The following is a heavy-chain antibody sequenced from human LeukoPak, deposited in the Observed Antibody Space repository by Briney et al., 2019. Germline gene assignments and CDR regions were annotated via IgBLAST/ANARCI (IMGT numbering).Heavy chain of an antibody. CDR2: INPNSGGT. V-gene: IGHV1-2*02. D-gene: IGHD2/OR15-2a*01. Sequence: ASVKVSCKASGYTFTGYYMHWVRLAPGQGLEWMGWINPNSGGTNYAQKFQGRVTMTRDTSITTAYMELSSLRSDDTAVYYCARTRGTHISMAYLDSWGQGTLVTVSS. CDR1: GYTFTGYY. CDR3: ARTRGTHISMAYLDS. J-gene: IGHJ4*02.